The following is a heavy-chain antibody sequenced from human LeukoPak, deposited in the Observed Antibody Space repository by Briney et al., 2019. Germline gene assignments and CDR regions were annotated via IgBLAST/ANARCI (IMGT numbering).Heavy chain of an antibody. J-gene: IGHJ4*02. V-gene: IGHV3-7*01. CDR3: ARWADDSGIYYIAS. D-gene: IGHD3-10*01. CDR1: GFTFSNYW. CDR2: IRQDANVK. Sequence: GGSLSLSCAASGFTFSNYWMTWVRQAPGKGLQWVASIRQDANVKYYVDSVKGRFTISRDNAENSLYLQMNSLRAEDTAVYYCARWADDSGIYYIASWGQGSLVSVSS.